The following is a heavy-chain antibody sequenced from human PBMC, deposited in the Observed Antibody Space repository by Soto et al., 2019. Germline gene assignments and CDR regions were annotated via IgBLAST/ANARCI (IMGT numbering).Heavy chain of an antibody. D-gene: IGHD1-1*01. Sequence: QVQLVQSGSEVKKPGSSVKVSCKASGGTFRNHVFNWVRQAPGQGLEWMGGIIPVFGTPNYAQKFQGRVTIAADASTNTVYLEVSSLRSQDTAVYYCARDLEFRDGNISHLDYWGQGTLVTFSS. V-gene: IGHV1-69*01. CDR2: IIPVFGTP. J-gene: IGHJ4*02. CDR3: ARDLEFRDGNISHLDY. CDR1: GGTFRNHV.